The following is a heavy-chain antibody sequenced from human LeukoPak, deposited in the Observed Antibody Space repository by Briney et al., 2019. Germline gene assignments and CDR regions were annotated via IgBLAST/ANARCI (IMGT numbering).Heavy chain of an antibody. CDR3: ASSGSYYFPFDY. Sequence: GGSLRLSCAASGFTFSDYYMSWIRQAPGKGLEWVSYISSSGSTIYYADSVKGRFTISRDNAKNSLYLQMNSLRAEDTAIYYCASSGSYYFPFDYWGQGTLVTVSS. CDR1: GFTFSDYY. V-gene: IGHV3-11*01. CDR2: ISSSGSTI. J-gene: IGHJ4*02. D-gene: IGHD3-10*01.